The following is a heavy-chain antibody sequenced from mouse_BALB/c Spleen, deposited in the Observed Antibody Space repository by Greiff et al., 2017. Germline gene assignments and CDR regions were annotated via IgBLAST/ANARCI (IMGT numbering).Heavy chain of an antibody. Sequence: EVKLMESGGGLVKLGGSLKLSCAASGFTFSSYYMSWVRQTPEKRLELVAAINSNGGRTYYPDTVKGRFTLSRDNAKNTLYLQMSSLKSEDTSLYDCARQDVYPYAMDYWGQGTSVTVSS. CDR3: ARQDVYPYAMDY. CDR1: GFTFSSYY. CDR2: INSNGGRT. J-gene: IGHJ4*01. V-gene: IGHV5-6-2*01.